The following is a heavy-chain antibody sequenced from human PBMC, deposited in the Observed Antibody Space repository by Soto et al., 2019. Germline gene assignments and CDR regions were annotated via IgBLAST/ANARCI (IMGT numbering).Heavy chain of an antibody. J-gene: IGHJ6*02. CDR3: ARKWNYYYYGMDV. Sequence: TLSLTCAFAGCSISNSIDYWSWLRQPPGKGLEWIGSIYYSGSTYYNPSLKSRVTISVDTSKNQFSLKLSSVTAADTAVYYCARKWNYYYYGMDVWGQGTTVTFSS. D-gene: IGHD2-8*01. V-gene: IGHV4-39*01. CDR1: GCSISNSIDY. CDR2: IYYSGST.